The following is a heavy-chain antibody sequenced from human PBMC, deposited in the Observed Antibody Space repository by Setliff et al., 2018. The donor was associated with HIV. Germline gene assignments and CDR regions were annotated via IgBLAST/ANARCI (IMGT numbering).Heavy chain of an antibody. CDR3: ARAMRGVVVTNMYYYYGMDV. Sequence: NPSETLSLTCTVSGYSISSGYYWGWIRQPPGKGLEWIGSIYHSGSTYYHPSLKSRVTISVDTSKNQFSLKLSSVTAADTAVYYCARAMRGVVVTNMYYYYGMDVWGQGTTVTVSS. D-gene: IGHD2-21*02. CDR1: GYSISSGYY. V-gene: IGHV4-38-2*02. J-gene: IGHJ6*02. CDR2: IYHSGST.